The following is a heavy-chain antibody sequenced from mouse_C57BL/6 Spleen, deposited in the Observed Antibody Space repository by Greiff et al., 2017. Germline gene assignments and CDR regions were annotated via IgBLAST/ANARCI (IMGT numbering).Heavy chain of an antibody. J-gene: IGHJ3*01. CDR2: INPSTGGT. Sequence: QLQQSGPELVKPGASVKISCKASGYSFTGYYMNWVKQSPEKSLEWIGEINPSTGGTTYNQKFKAKATLTVDKSSSTAYMQLKSLTSEDSAVYYCARYNDYPWFAYWGQGTLVTVSA. V-gene: IGHV1-42*01. CDR3: ARYNDYPWFAY. CDR1: GYSFTGYY. D-gene: IGHD2-4*01.